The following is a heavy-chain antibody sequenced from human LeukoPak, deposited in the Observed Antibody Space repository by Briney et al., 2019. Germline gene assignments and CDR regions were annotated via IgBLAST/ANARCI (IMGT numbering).Heavy chain of an antibody. D-gene: IGHD4/OR15-4a*01. J-gene: IGHJ6*02. CDR1: GGSISSYY. CDR3: ARLASPNSPYGMDV. CDR2: IYTSGST. Sequence: SETLSLTCTVSGGSISSYYWSWIRQPAGKGLEWIGRIYTSGSTTYNPSLKSRVTMSADTSKNQLSLKLSSVTAADTAVYYCARLASPNSPYGMDVWGQGTTVTVSS. V-gene: IGHV4-4*07.